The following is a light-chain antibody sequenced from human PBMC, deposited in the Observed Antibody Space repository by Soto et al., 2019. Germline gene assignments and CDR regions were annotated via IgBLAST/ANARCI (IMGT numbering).Light chain of an antibody. CDR1: QSVSSY. CDR3: QQRSNWPIT. V-gene: IGKV3-11*01. CDR2: DAS. J-gene: IGKJ5*01. Sequence: EIVLTQSPATLSLSPGERATLSCRASQSVSSYLAWYQQKPGQAPRLLIYDASTRETGVPARFSGSGSGTDFTLTISSLEPDDFAVYYCQQRSNWPITFGQGTKLEIK.